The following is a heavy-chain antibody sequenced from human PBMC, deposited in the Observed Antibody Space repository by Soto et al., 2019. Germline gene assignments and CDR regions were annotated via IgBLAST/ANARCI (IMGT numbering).Heavy chain of an antibody. CDR1: GFTFSSYG. CDR3: ARAPRYDSSGYNRY. D-gene: IGHD3-22*01. CDR2: IWYDGSNK. Sequence: PGGSLRLSCAASGFTFSSYGMHWVRQAPGKGLAWVAVIWYDGSNKYYADSVKGRFTISRDNSKNTLYLQMNSLRAEDTAVYYCARAPRYDSSGYNRYWGQGTMVTVYS. J-gene: IGHJ4*02. V-gene: IGHV3-33*01.